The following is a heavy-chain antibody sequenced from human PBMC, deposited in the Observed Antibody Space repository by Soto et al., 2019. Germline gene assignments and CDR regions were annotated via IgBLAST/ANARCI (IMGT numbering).Heavy chain of an antibody. CDR2: IYSGGST. Sequence: GGSLRLSCAASGFTVSSNYMSWVRQAPGKGLEWVSVIYSGGSTYYADSAKGRFTISRHNSKNTLYLQMNSLRAEDTAVYYCARDHVTMVRGVNKYYYYGMDVWGQGTTVTVSS. J-gene: IGHJ6*02. V-gene: IGHV3-53*04. CDR1: GFTVSSNY. D-gene: IGHD3-10*01. CDR3: ARDHVTMVRGVNKYYYYGMDV.